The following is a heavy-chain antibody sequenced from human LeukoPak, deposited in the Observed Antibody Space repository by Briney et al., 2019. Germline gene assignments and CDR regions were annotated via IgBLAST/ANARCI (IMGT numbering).Heavy chain of an antibody. CDR1: GFTFNDYA. J-gene: IGHJ4*02. CDR2: ISWNSGSI. V-gene: IGHV3-9*01. CDR3: AKGRSPTDSRGGYFDY. D-gene: IGHD6-13*01. Sequence: SLRLSCAASGFTFNDYAMHWVRQAPGKGLEWVSGISWNSGSIGYADSVKGRFTISRGNAKNSLYLQMNSLRAEDTALYYCAKGRSPTDSRGGYFDYWGQGTLVTVSS.